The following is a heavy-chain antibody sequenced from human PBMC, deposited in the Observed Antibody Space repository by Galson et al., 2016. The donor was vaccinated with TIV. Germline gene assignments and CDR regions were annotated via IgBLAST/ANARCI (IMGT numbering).Heavy chain of an antibody. V-gene: IGHV1-2*04. Sequence: VKVSCKASGYTFSDYYLHWVRQAPGQGLEWLGWINPNTGGTNYAQKFQGWVSMTRDTSINTAYMELSRLKYDDTAVYYCARDDGYTSGSDYWGQGTQVTVSS. CDR2: INPNTGGT. D-gene: IGHD6-19*01. CDR3: ARDDGYTSGSDY. J-gene: IGHJ4*02. CDR1: GYTFSDYY.